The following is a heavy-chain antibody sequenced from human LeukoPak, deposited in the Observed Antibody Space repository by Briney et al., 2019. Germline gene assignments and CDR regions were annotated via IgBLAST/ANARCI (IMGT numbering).Heavy chain of an antibody. J-gene: IGHJ6*02. CDR1: GGSISSYY. CDR3: ARHGGYLGDYYYYYGMDV. Sequence: SETLSLTCTVSGGSISSYYWSWIRQPPGKGLEWIGYIYYSGSTNYNPSLKSRVTISVDTSKNQFSLKLSSVTAADTAVYYCARHGGYLGDYYYYYGMDVWGQGTTVTVSS. CDR2: IYYSGST. D-gene: IGHD2-15*01. V-gene: IGHV4-59*08.